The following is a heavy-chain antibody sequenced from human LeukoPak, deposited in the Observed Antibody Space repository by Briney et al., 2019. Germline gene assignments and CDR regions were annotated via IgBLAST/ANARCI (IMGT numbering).Heavy chain of an antibody. D-gene: IGHD6-13*01. CDR3: ARDVPGIAAAGTAYYMDV. CDR1: GFTFSSYA. V-gene: IGHV3-30*04. J-gene: IGHJ6*03. Sequence: GGSLRLSCAASGFTFSSYAMHWVRQAPGKGLEWVAVISYDGSNKYYADSVKGRFTISRDNSKNTLYLQMNSLRAEDTAVYYCARDVPGIAAAGTAYYMDVWGKGTTVTISS. CDR2: ISYDGSNK.